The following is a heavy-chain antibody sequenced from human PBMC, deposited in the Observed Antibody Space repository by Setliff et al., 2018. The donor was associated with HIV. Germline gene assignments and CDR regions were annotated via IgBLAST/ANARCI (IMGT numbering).Heavy chain of an antibody. Sequence: GESLKISCAASGFTFSSYGMHWVRQAPGKGLEWVGFIRSKSIGGTTDYGASVKGRFTISRDDSKTIAYLQMDSLTTEDTAVYFCTRDRRGSNSWSGYNGGFDYWGQGTLVTVSS. J-gene: IGHJ4*02. V-gene: IGHV3-49*04. D-gene: IGHD3-3*01. CDR2: IRSKSIGGTT. CDR3: TRDRRGSNSWSGYNGGFDY. CDR1: GFTFSSYG.